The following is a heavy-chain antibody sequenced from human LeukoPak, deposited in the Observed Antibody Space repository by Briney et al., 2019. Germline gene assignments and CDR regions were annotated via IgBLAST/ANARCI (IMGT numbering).Heavy chain of an antibody. Sequence: GGSLRLSCAASGFTLSIYAMNWVRQAPGKGLEWVSAISGSGGSTHYADSVKGRFTISRDNSKNTLYLQMNGLRAEDTAVYYCAKGYYAGTPNMGYFDYWGQGTLVTVSS. D-gene: IGHD4-23*01. CDR1: GFTLSIYA. V-gene: IGHV3-23*01. J-gene: IGHJ4*02. CDR3: AKGYYAGTPNMGYFDY. CDR2: ISGSGGST.